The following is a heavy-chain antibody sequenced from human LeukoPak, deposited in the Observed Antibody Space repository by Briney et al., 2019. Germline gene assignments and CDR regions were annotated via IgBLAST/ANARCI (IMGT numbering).Heavy chain of an antibody. D-gene: IGHD4-17*01. CDR1: GYTFTSYD. J-gene: IGHJ6*02. V-gene: IGHV1-8*01. CDR2: MNPNSGNT. CDR3: ARITVTTYYYYYYGMDV. Sequence: ASVKVSCKASGYTFTSYDINWVRQATGQGLEWMGWMNPNSGNTGYAQKFQGRVTMTRNTSISTAYMELSSLRSEDTAVYYCARITVTTYYYYYYGMDVWGQGTTVTVSS.